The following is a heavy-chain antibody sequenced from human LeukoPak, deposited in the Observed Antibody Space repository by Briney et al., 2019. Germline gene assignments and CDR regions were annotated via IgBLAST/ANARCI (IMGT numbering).Heavy chain of an antibody. CDR1: GGSFSGYY. J-gene: IGHJ2*01. D-gene: IGHD2-15*01. V-gene: IGHV4-34*01. CDR2: INHSGST. CDR3: ARIFSLGVVVAASYWYFDL. Sequence: SETLSLTCAVYGGSFSGYYWSWIRQPPGKGLEWIGEINHSGSTNYNPSLKSRVTISVDTSKNQFSLKLSSVTAADTAVYYCARIFSLGVVVAASYWYFDLWGRGTLVTVSS.